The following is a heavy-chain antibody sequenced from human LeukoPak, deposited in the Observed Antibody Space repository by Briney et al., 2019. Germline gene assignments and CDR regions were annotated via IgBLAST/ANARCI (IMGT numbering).Heavy chain of an antibody. CDR1: GGSISSGDYY. CDR3: ARSDIAGYFDF. Sequence: SETLSLTCTVSGGSISSGDYYWSWIRQPPGKGLEWIGYIYYSGSTYCNPSLKSRVTISVDTSKNQFSLKLSSVTAADTAVYYCARSDIAGYFDFWGQGTLVTVSS. CDR2: IYYSGST. D-gene: IGHD5-12*01. J-gene: IGHJ4*02. V-gene: IGHV4-30-4*01.